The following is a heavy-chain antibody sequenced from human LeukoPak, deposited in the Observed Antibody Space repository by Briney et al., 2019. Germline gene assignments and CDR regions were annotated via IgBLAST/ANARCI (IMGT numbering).Heavy chain of an antibody. D-gene: IGHD5-12*01. CDR1: GYTFTSYY. Sequence: ASVKVSCKASGYTFTSYYMHWVRQAPGQGFEWMGIINPSGGSTSYAQKFQGRVTMTRDMSTSTVYTELSSLRSEDMAVYYCARAGYSGYDAFYWGQGTLVTVSS. V-gene: IGHV1-46*01. J-gene: IGHJ4*02. CDR3: ARAGYSGYDAFY. CDR2: INPSGGST.